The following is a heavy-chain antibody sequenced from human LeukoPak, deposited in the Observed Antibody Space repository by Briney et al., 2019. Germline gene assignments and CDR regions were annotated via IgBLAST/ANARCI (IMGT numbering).Heavy chain of an antibody. CDR1: GGSISSFY. Sequence: KPSETLSLTCTVSGGSISSFYWSWIRQPPGKGLEWIGYIYYSGSTNYNPSLKSRVTISVDTSKNQISLKLTSVTAADTAVYYCARHPSRGVAGTGFDIWGQGTMVTVSS. D-gene: IGHD6-19*01. J-gene: IGHJ3*02. CDR3: ARHPSRGVAGTGFDI. V-gene: IGHV4-59*08. CDR2: IYYSGST.